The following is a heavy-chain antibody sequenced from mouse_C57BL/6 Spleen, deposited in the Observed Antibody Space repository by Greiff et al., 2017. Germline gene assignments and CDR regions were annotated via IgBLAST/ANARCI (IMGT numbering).Heavy chain of an antibody. CDR2: ISSGSSTI. V-gene: IGHV5-17*01. D-gene: IGHD4-1*01. J-gene: IGHJ2*01. CDR1: GFTFSDYG. Sequence: EVQVVESGGGLVKPGASLKLSCAASGFTFSDYGMHWVRQAPEKGLEWVAYISSGSSTIYYADKVKGRFTISRDNAKNTLFLHMISLRSEDTAMYYCARAGRGDYFDYWGQGTTLTVAS. CDR3: ARAGRGDYFDY.